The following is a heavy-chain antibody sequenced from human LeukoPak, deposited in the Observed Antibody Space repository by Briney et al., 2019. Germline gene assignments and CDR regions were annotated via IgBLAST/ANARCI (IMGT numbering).Heavy chain of an antibody. J-gene: IGHJ4*02. CDR1: GGSISSGGYY. D-gene: IGHD5-12*01. CDR2: IYYSGST. V-gene: IGHV4-31*03. Sequence: PSETLSLTCTVSGGSISSGGYYWSWIRQHPGKGLEWIGYIYYSGSTYYNPSLKSRVTISVDTSKNQFSLKLSSVTAADTAVYYCARVVLDAHSGYDFGGPASFDYWGQGTLVTVSS. CDR3: ARVVLDAHSGYDFGGPASFDY.